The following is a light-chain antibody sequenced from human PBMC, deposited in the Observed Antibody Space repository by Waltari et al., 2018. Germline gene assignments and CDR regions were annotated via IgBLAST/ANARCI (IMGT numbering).Light chain of an antibody. V-gene: IGLV1-40*01. J-gene: IGLJ3*02. CDR3: QSFDSSLSASV. Sequence: QSVLTQPPSMSGAPGQKVTIPCTGGSSNFGAGYDVHWYQQFPGTAPKLLIFGNTNRPSGVPGRFSGPKSGTSASLAIAGLQSEDEAVYYCQSFDSSLSASVFGGGTKLTVL. CDR2: GNT. CDR1: SSNFGAGYD.